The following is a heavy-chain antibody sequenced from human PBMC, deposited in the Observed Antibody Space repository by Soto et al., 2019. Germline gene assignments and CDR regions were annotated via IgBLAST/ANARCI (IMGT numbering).Heavy chain of an antibody. J-gene: IGHJ4*02. CDR2: IYWDDDK. CDR3: ARALGSWGSYYFDH. V-gene: IGHV2-5*02. D-gene: IGHD3-16*01. Sequence: QITLKESGPTLVRPTQTLTLTCTVTGFSLDTWGVGVGWIRQPPGKAPEWLALIYWDDDKRYSPSLKNRLTITKDISKNQVVLTVTNMDSVDTVTYYCARALGSWGSYYFDHWGQGTLVTVSS. CDR1: GFSLDTWGVG.